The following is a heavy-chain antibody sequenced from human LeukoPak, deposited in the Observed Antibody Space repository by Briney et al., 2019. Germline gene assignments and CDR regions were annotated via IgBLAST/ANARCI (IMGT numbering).Heavy chain of an antibody. V-gene: IGHV4-59*01. Sequence: SETLSLTCTVSGGSISSYYWSWIRQPPGKGLEWIGYIYYSGSTNYIPSLKSRVTISVDTSKNQFSLKLSSVTAADTAVYYCARVRGDLYYFDYWGQGTLVTVSS. J-gene: IGHJ4*02. CDR2: IYYSGST. CDR3: ARVRGDLYYFDY. CDR1: GGSISSYY. D-gene: IGHD3-10*01.